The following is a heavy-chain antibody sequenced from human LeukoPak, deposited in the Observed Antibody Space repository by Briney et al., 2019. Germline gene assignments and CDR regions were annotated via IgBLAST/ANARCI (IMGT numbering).Heavy chain of an antibody. CDR2: IIGSGSST. D-gene: IGHD1-1*01. V-gene: IGHV3-23*01. Sequence: PGGSLRLSCAASGFSFSSYAMSWFRQAPGKGLEWVSTIIGSGSSTYYADSVKGRFTISRDNAKNTLYLQMSSLRAEDTAVYYCAKVRGSNWDPFDYWGQGTLVTVSS. CDR1: GFSFSSYA. J-gene: IGHJ4*02. CDR3: AKVRGSNWDPFDY.